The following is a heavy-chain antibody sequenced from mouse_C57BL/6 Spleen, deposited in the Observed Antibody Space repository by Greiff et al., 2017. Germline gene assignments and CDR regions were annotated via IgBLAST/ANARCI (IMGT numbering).Heavy chain of an antibody. CDR2: SNPSSGYT. V-gene: IGHV1-7*01. Sequence: QVQLKHSGAELAKPGASVKLSCKASGYTFTSYWMHWVKQRPGQGLEWIGYSNPSSGYTKYNQKFKDKATLTADKSSSTAYMQLSSLTYEDSAVYYCARGIDSSGYVHFDYWGQGTTLTVSS. CDR3: ARGIDSSGYVHFDY. J-gene: IGHJ2*01. CDR1: GYTFTSYW. D-gene: IGHD3-2*02.